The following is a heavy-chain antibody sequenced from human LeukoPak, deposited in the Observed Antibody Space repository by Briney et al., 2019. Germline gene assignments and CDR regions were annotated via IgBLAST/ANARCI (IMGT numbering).Heavy chain of an antibody. Sequence: GGSLRLSCAASGFTVSSNHMSWVRQAPGKGLEWVSVIYSGGSTYYADSVKGRFTISRDNSKNTLYLQVNSLRAEDTAVYYCAREEYNSGSFLDYWGQGSLVTVSS. CDR3: AREEYNSGSFLDY. CDR2: IYSGGST. D-gene: IGHD3-10*01. V-gene: IGHV3-53*01. J-gene: IGHJ4*02. CDR1: GFTVSSNH.